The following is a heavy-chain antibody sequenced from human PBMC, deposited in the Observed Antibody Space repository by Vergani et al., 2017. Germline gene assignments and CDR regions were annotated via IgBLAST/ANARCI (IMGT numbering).Heavy chain of an antibody. Sequence: EVQLVESGGGLVKPGGSLRLSCAASGFTFSSYSMNWVRQAPGKGLEWVSSISSSSSYIYYADSVKGRFTISRDNAKNSLYLQMNSLRAEDTAVYYCARGGLEEYSSGGHDYWGQGTLVTVSS. CDR2: ISSSSSYI. CDR1: GFTFSSYS. J-gene: IGHJ4*02. CDR3: ARGGLEEYSSGGHDY. V-gene: IGHV3-21*01. D-gene: IGHD6-19*01.